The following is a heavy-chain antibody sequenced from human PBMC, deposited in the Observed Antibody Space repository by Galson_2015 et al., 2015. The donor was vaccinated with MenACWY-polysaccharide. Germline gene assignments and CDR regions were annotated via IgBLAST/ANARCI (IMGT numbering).Heavy chain of an antibody. CDR2: VSYSGSA. D-gene: IGHD2-2*01. V-gene: IGHV4-39*07. CDR3: AGEMYQVPFGWFDP. J-gene: IGHJ5*02. CDR1: GGSISRSSHY. Sequence: SETLSLTCAVSGGSISRSSHYWGWIRQPPGKGLEWIGTVSYSGSAYYNASLKSRVTISVDTSKNQFSLKLSSVTVADTAVYYCAGEMYQVPFGWFDPWGQGTLVSVSS.